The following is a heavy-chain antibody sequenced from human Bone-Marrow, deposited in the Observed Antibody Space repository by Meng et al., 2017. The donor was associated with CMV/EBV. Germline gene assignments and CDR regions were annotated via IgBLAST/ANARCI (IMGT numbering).Heavy chain of an antibody. D-gene: IGHD2-2*01. Sequence: SLKISCAASGFTFDDYAMHWVRQAPGKGLEWVSGISWNSGSIGYADSVKGRFTISRDNAKNSLYLQMNSLRAEDMALYYCAKEGYCSSTSCLSCYGMDVWGQGTTVTVSS. CDR1: GFTFDDYA. CDR3: AKEGYCSSTSCLSCYGMDV. CDR2: ISWNSGSI. V-gene: IGHV3-9*03. J-gene: IGHJ6*02.